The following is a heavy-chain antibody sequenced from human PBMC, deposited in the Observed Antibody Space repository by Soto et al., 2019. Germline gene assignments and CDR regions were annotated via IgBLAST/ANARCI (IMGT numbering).Heavy chain of an antibody. J-gene: IGHJ6*02. CDR1: GFTFSPYT. Sequence: EVQLVESGGGFVQPGGSLRLSCAASGFTFSPYTMNWVRQAPGKGLEWVSHIGSNSSPIYYADSVKGRFTVSRDNAKNSLYLEMNNLRDEDTAVYYCARVREYSYGYGDVWGQGTTVTVSS. CDR2: IGSNSSPI. D-gene: IGHD5-18*01. CDR3: ARVREYSYGYGDV. V-gene: IGHV3-48*02.